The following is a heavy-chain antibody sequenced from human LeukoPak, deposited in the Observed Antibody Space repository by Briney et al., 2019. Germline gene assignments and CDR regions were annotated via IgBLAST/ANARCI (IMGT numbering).Heavy chain of an antibody. Sequence: PSETLSLTCTVSGGSISSYYWSRIRQPPGKGLEWIGYIYYSGSTNYNHSLKSRVTISVDTSKNQFSLKLSSVTAADTAVYYCARDHPSRGYYRPYYGRDVWGKGTTVTVSS. CDR3: ARDHPSRGYYRPYYGRDV. V-gene: IGHV4-59*01. D-gene: IGHD3-3*01. CDR1: GGSISSYY. J-gene: IGHJ6*04. CDR2: IYYSGST.